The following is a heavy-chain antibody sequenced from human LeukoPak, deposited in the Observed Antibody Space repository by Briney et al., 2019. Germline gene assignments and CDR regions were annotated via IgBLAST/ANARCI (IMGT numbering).Heavy chain of an antibody. CDR1: RFTLSSYV. D-gene: IGHD5-18*01. Sequence: TRRCLRLSRAAPRFTLSSYVMHWVCPTLRKRLGRVAVIWYDGSNKYYADSVKGRFTISRDNSKNTLYLQMNSLRAEDTAVYYCARDTGGQLWSNGDFDYWGQGTLVTVSS. CDR2: IWYDGSNK. CDR3: ARDTGGQLWSNGDFDY. J-gene: IGHJ4*02. V-gene: IGHV3-33*01.